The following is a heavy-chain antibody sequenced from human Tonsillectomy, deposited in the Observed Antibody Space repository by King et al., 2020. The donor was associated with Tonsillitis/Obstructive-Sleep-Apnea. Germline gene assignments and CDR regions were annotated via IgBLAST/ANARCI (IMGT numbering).Heavy chain of an antibody. CDR1: GGSFSGYY. Sequence: VQLQQWGAGLLKPSETLSLNCAVYGGSFSGYYWNWIRQPPGKGLEWIGEINHSGSTNYKPSLKSRVTISVDTSKNQFSLKLSSVTAADTAVYSCAHTYYYDSSGSWGQGTLVTVSS. V-gene: IGHV4-34*01. CDR3: AHTYYYDSSGS. D-gene: IGHD3-22*01. J-gene: IGHJ5*02. CDR2: INHSGST.